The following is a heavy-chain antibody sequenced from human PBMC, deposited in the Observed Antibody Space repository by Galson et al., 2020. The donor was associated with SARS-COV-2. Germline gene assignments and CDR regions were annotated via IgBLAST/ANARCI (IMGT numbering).Heavy chain of an antibody. V-gene: IGHV3-48*04. CDR3: ARDSANAFDI. CDR2: ISGSGSPI. Sequence: GESLKISCAASGFTFSRHSMNWVRQAPGKGLEWISYISGSGSPIHYADSVKGRFTISRDNAKNSLFLQMNSLRAEDTALYYCARDSANAFDIWGQGTMVTVSS. CDR1: GFTFSRHS. J-gene: IGHJ3*02.